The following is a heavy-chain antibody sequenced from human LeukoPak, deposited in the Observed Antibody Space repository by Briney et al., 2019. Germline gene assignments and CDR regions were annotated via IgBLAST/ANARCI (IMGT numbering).Heavy chain of an antibody. D-gene: IGHD4-17*01. CDR3: ARYSRNYGLDY. CDR1: GFTFSTYV. J-gene: IGHJ4*02. Sequence: PGGSLRLSCAPSGFTFSTYVIHWVRQPPGKGLGWVSLIRYDGSSKYYADSVRGRFTISRDNSKNTLYLQMDSLRAEDTAVYSCARYSRNYGLDYWGQGTLVTVSS. V-gene: IGHV3-30*02. CDR2: IRYDGSSK.